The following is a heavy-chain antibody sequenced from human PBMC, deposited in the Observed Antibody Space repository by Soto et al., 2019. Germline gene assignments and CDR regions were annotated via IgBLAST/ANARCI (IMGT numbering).Heavy chain of an antibody. Sequence: EVQLVESGGGLVKPGGSLRLSCAASGFTFSSYSMNWVRQAPGKGLEWVSSISSSSSYIYYADSVKGRFTISRDNAKNSLYLQMNSLRAEDTAVYYCARDRGAGYDDIWGSYLYSIPEDNGWDYWGQGTLVTVSS. CDR3: ARDRGAGYDDIWGSYLYSIPEDNGWDY. CDR1: GFTFSSYS. J-gene: IGHJ4*02. D-gene: IGHD3-16*01. CDR2: ISSSSSYI. V-gene: IGHV3-21*01.